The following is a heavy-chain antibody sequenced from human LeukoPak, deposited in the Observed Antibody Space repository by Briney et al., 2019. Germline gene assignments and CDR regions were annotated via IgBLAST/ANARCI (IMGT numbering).Heavy chain of an antibody. J-gene: IGHJ6*03. CDR2: IIPIFGTA. D-gene: IGHD3-10*01. Sequence: SVKVSCKASGGTFSSYAISWVRQAPGQGLEWMGGIIPIFGTANYAQKFQGRVTITADKSTSTAYMELSSLRSEDTAVYYCAGPGMVRGVIITLDYYYYMDVWGKGTTVTVSS. V-gene: IGHV1-69*06. CDR1: GGTFSSYA. CDR3: AGPGMVRGVIITLDYYYYMDV.